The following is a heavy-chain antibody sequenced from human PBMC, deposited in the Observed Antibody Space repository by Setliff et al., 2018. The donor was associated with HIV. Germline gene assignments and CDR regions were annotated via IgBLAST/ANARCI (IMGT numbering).Heavy chain of an antibody. CDR2: ISSSSTYI. CDR1: GFTFSSYS. D-gene: IGHD5-18*01. V-gene: IGHV3-21*01. Sequence: PGGSLRLSCAASGFTFSSYSMNWVRQAPGKGLEWVSSISSSSTYIYYADSMKGRFTISRDNAKNSLFLQMNSLRAEDTAVYYCAGDSYGPSSFDYWGQGILVTVSS. CDR3: AGDSYGPSSFDY. J-gene: IGHJ4*02.